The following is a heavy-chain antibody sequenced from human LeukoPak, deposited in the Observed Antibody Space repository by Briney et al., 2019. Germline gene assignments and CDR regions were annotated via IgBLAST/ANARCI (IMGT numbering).Heavy chain of an antibody. CDR3: ARPILYYYDSSGQHFDY. CDR1: GGTFSSYA. V-gene: IGHV1-69*13. D-gene: IGHD3-22*01. CDR2: IIPIFGTA. Sequence: SVKVSCKASGGTFSSYAISWVRQAPGQGLEWMGGIIPIFGTANYAQKFQGRVTITADESTSTAYMELSSLRSEDTAVYYCARPILYYYDSSGQHFDYWGQGTPVTVSS. J-gene: IGHJ4*02.